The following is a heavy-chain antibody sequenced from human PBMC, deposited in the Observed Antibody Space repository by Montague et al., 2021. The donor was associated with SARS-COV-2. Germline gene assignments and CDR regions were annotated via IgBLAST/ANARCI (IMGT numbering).Heavy chain of an antibody. CDR2: IYDGGAV. V-gene: IGHV4-59*01. CDR3: ARDFDY. Sequence: SETLSLTCTVSGGSITGYYWSWLRRSPGKGLEWIAYIYDGGAVNYNPSLGSRVTISTDTSKNQLSLKVNSVTAADTAVYYCARDFDYWGQGTLVTVSS. CDR1: GGSITGYY. J-gene: IGHJ4*02.